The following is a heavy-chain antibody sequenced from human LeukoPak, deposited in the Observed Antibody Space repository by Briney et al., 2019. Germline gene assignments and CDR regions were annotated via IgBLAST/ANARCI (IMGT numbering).Heavy chain of an antibody. CDR1: GFTFSSYS. J-gene: IGHJ3*02. V-gene: IGHV3-21*01. CDR2: ISSSSSYI. Sequence: PGGSLRLYCAASGFTFSSYSMNWVRQAPGKGLEWVSSISSSSSYIYYADSVKGRFTISRDNAKNSLYLQMNSLRAEDTAVYYCARAHIVGATGNPDAFDTWGQGTMVTVSS. D-gene: IGHD1-26*01. CDR3: ARAHIVGATGNPDAFDT.